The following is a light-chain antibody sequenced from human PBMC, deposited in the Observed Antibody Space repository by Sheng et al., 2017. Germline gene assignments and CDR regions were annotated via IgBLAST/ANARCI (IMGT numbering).Light chain of an antibody. Sequence: SYELTQSPSVSVSPGQTARITCSGDALPKKYAYWYQQKPGQAPVMVIYKDSERPSGIPERFSGSSSGTTVTLTISGVQAEDEADYFCQSADTSDTPDVLFGGRDQTDRP. CDR1: ALPKKY. CDR2: KDS. J-gene: IGLJ2*01. V-gene: IGLV3-25*03. CDR3: QSADTSDTPDVL.